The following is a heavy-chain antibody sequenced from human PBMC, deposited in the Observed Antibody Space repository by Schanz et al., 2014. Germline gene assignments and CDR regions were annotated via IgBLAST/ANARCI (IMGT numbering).Heavy chain of an antibody. J-gene: IGHJ6*02. CDR3: ARDDRAYYYGMDV. Sequence: QVQLVQSGAEVKKPGASVKVSCKASGYTFTGYYMHWVRQAPGQGLEWMGRIDPNSGGTNYAQKFQGWVTVTRDTSISTVYMELSRVTYEDTAVYYCARDDRAYYYGMDVWGQGTTVTVSS. CDR1: GYTFTGYY. V-gene: IGHV1-2*04. CDR2: IDPNSGGT. D-gene: IGHD3-22*01.